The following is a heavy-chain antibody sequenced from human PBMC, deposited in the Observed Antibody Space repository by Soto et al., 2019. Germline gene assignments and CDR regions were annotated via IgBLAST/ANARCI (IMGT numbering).Heavy chain of an antibody. CDR1: GYTFTSYA. J-gene: IGHJ4*02. CDR2: NNARNGNT. Sequence: QVQLVQSGAEVKKPGASVKVSCKASGYTFTSYAMHWVRQAPGQRLEWMGWNNARNGNTKYSQKFHGRVTVTRDTSASTAYMELSSLRSEDTTVYYCARDLGGWTDYWGQGTLVTVSS. V-gene: IGHV1-3*01. CDR3: ARDLGGWTDY. D-gene: IGHD6-19*01.